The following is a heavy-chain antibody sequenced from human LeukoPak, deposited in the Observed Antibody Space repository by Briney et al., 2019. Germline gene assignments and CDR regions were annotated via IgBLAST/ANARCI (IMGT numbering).Heavy chain of an antibody. Sequence: PGGSLRLSCAASGFAFSSYSMNWVRRAPGKGLEWVSYISSSSSTIYYADSVKGRFTISRDNAKNSLYLQMNSLRAEDTAVYYCARGGYSYGFRTFDYWGQGTLVTVSS. CDR1: GFAFSSYS. CDR2: ISSSSSTI. D-gene: IGHD5-18*01. V-gene: IGHV3-48*01. J-gene: IGHJ4*02. CDR3: ARGGYSYGFRTFDY.